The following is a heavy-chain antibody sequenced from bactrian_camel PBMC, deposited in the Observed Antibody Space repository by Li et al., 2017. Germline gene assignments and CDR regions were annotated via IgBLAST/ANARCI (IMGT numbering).Heavy chain of an antibody. V-gene: IGHV3S53*01. CDR1: GFMFSDYV. CDR2: IRVDGQT. D-gene: IGHD4*01. CDR3: ALWRRYDVGTVPPNY. J-gene: IGHJ4*01. Sequence: VQLVESGGGLVQPGGSLGLTSRASGFMFSDYVMRWVRQAPGKQREGVAAIRVDGQTHYSDIAKGRFTISKDNDKNAVTLQMISLELEDTAMYYCALWRRYDVGTVPPNYWGQGTQVTVS.